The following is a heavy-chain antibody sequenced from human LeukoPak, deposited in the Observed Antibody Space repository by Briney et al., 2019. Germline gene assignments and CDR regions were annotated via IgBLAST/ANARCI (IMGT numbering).Heavy chain of an antibody. D-gene: IGHD3-16*01. CDR1: GFSFSDYD. CDR3: GRAFPPLRTSSAGDL. CDR2: ISGRSSHV. J-gene: IGHJ1*01. V-gene: IGHV3-21*01. Sequence: GGSLRLSCSASGFSFSDYDMNWVRQAPGKGLEWVSAISGRSSHVYYGESVKGRFTIPRDNAKNSLYLQLDSLGVEDTAVYYCGRAFPPLRTSSAGDLWGQGTLVTVSS.